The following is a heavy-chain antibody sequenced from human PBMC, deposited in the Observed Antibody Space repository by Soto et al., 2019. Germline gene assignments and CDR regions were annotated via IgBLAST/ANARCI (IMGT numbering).Heavy chain of an antibody. CDR2: IYYSGSS. CDR1: GDSISSSGYY. CDR3: ARDSDYYSSGSFDY. V-gene: IGHV4-31*03. J-gene: IGHJ4*02. Sequence: SETLSLTCSVSGDSISSSGYYWSWIRQRPGKGLEWIGNIYYSGSSYNNPSLKSRVTISVNTSKNQFSLNLRSVTAADTAAYYCARDSDYYSSGSFDYWGQGTLVTVS. D-gene: IGHD3-10*01.